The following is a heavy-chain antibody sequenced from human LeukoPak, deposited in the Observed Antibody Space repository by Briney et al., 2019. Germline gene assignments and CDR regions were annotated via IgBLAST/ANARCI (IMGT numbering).Heavy chain of an antibody. J-gene: IGHJ4*02. D-gene: IGHD2-2*02. V-gene: IGHV3-7*01. CDR1: GFPLNSHV. CDR3: AKDGGVTAAIPDY. Sequence: SGGSLRLLRAASGFPLNSHVVSWVRPAPGKGLAGGGNIKHDGSEKYYVDSVKGRFTISRDNAKNSLYLQMNSLRAEDTAVYYCAKDGGVTAAIPDYWGQGTLVTVSS. CDR2: IKHDGSEK.